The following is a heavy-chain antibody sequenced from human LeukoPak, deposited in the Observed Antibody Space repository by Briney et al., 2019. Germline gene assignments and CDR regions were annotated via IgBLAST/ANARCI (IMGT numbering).Heavy chain of an antibody. V-gene: IGHV4-59*01. CDR1: GGSISSYY. CDR3: ASSDIVTGTTYYFDY. D-gene: IGHD1-14*01. Sequence: SETLSLACSVSGGSISSYYRVWVRQPPGKGLEWIGSVFHSGNTNYNPSLKSRVTISVDTSKTQFSLKLSSVTAADTAVYYCASSDIVTGTTYYFDYWGQGTLITFSS. J-gene: IGHJ4*02. CDR2: VFHSGNT.